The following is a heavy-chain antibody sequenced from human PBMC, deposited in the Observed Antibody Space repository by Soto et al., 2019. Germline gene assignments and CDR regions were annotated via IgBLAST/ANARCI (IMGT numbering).Heavy chain of an antibody. V-gene: IGHV3-23*01. Sequence: GGAPRLSSAAFGLTLCKLSKGWVRQAAGKGLEWVSVINGPGITTHYADSVKGRFTISRDNSKSSLYLQMNSPIAEDTALYYCAKSVPCSSSWCVGFSWFDPWGQGTQVTVSS. CDR2: INGPGITT. D-gene: IGHD6-6*01. J-gene: IGHJ5*02. CDR1: GLTLCKLS. CDR3: AKSVPCSSSWCVGFSWFDP.